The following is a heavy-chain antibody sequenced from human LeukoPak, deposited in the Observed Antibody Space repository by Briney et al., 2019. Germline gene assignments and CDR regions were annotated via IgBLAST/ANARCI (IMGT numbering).Heavy chain of an antibody. D-gene: IGHD1-14*01. CDR3: AKAERPGYYGMGV. CDR2: ITASTGST. CDR1: GFTFSSYA. V-gene: IGHV3-23*01. Sequence: GASLRLSCAASGFTFSSYAMSWVRQAPGKGLEWVSSITASTGSTYYADSVKGRFTMSRDNSKNTLYLQMNSLRADDTAVYYCAKAERPGYYGMGVWGPGTTVTVSS. J-gene: IGHJ6*02.